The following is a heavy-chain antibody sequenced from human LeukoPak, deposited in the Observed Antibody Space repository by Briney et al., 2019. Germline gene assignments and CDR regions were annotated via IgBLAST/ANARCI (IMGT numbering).Heavy chain of an antibody. CDR2: ISAYNGNT. Sequence: ASVKVSCKTSGYTFTGYYIHWVRQAPGQGLEWMGWISAYNGNTNYAQKLQGRVTMTTDTSTSTVYMELSSLRSEDTAVYYCAREYSGYRTGGDYWGQGTLVTVSS. J-gene: IGHJ4*02. CDR1: GYTFTGYY. CDR3: AREYSGYRTGGDY. V-gene: IGHV1-18*04. D-gene: IGHD5-12*01.